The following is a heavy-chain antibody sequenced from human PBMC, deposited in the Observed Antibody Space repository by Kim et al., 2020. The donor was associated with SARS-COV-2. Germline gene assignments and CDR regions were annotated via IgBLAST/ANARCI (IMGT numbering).Heavy chain of an antibody. Sequence: GGSLRLSCAASGFTFSSYWMSWVRQAPGKGLEWVANIKQDGSEKYYVDSVKGRFTISRDNAKNSLYLQMNSLRAEDTAVYYCARDPRIAVAGTPYYYYYGMDVWGQGTTVTVSS. CDR2: IKQDGSEK. V-gene: IGHV3-7*01. CDR3: ARDPRIAVAGTPYYYYYGMDV. CDR1: GFTFSSYW. J-gene: IGHJ6*02. D-gene: IGHD6-19*01.